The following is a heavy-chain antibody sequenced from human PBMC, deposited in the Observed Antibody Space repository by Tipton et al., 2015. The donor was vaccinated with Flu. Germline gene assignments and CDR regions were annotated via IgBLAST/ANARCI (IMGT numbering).Heavy chain of an antibody. CDR1: GFTFSDYG. Sequence: SLRLSCAASGFTFSDYGIHWVRQAPGKGLEWVSAVSGGGANTYYADSVKGRFTISRDNSKNTLYLQMNSLRAEDTAIYYCAKVIPEKVAGLDYWGQGTLVTVSS. D-gene: IGHD6-19*01. J-gene: IGHJ4*02. CDR3: AKVIPEKVAGLDY. V-gene: IGHV3-23*01. CDR2: VSGGGANT.